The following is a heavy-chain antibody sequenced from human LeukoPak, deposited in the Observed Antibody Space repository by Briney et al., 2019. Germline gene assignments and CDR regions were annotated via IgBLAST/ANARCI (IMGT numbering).Heavy chain of an antibody. Sequence: GGSLRLSCAASGFTFSSYSMNWVRRAPGKGLEWVSSISSSTSYIFYADSVKGRFTISRDNAKNSLYLQMNSLRAEDTAVYYCARFSPLYWSGPDYWGHGTLVTVSS. CDR1: GFTFSSYS. CDR3: ARFSPLYWSGPDY. CDR2: ISSSTSYI. V-gene: IGHV3-21*01. J-gene: IGHJ4*01. D-gene: IGHD2-15*01.